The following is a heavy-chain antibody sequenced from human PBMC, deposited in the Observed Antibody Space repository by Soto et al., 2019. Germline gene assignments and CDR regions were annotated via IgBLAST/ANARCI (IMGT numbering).Heavy chain of an antibody. CDR1: GGSISSYY. V-gene: IGHV4-59*08. J-gene: IGHJ4*02. CDR3: ARGSGYYRLDFDF. CDR2: IYYSGST. Sequence: SETLSLTCTASGGSISSYYWCWIRQPPGKGLEWIGYIYYSGSTNYNPSLKSRVTISVDTSKNQFSLKLSSVTAADTAVYYCARGSGYYRLDFDFWAQGTLVTVSS. D-gene: IGHD3-3*01.